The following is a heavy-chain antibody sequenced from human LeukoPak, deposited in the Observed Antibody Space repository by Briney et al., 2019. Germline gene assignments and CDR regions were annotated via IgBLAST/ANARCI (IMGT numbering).Heavy chain of an antibody. D-gene: IGHD4/OR15-4a*01. CDR2: ISWNSGDI. CDR1: GLTFDDYA. CDR3: ARDLRLNTDYYYGMDV. V-gene: IGHV3-9*01. Sequence: GGSLRLSCAVSGLTFDDYAMHWVRLAPGKGLEWVSGISWNSGDIDYADSVKRRFTISRDNAKSSLFLQMNSLRAEDTAVYYCARDLRLNTDYYYGMDVWGQGTTVTVSS. J-gene: IGHJ6*02.